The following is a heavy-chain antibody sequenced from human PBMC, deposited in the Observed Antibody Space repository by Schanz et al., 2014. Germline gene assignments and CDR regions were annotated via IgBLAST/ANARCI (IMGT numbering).Heavy chain of an antibody. J-gene: IGHJ5*01. Sequence: DVHLLESGGGLVQPGGSLRLSCAASEFTFSTDAMSWVRQAPGKGLEWLSVISASGGDTYYADSVKGRFTISRDNSKNTLYLQMNSLRAEDTAVYYCAKQHIVRGVIYLNWFDSWGQGTPITVSS. CDR3: AKQHIVRGVIYLNWFDS. CDR2: ISASGGDT. D-gene: IGHD3-10*01. CDR1: EFTFSTDA. V-gene: IGHV3-23*01.